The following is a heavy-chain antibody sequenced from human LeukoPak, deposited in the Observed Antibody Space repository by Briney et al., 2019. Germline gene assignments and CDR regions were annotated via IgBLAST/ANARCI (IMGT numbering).Heavy chain of an antibody. D-gene: IGHD2-2*01. CDR3: AVGNCPTTSCYPGVAFDI. J-gene: IGHJ3*02. V-gene: IGHV4-61*02. Sequence: SQTLSLTCTVSGGSISSGGYFWSWIRQPAGKGLEWIGRFYASGGTNYNPSLQSRVTISVDTSKNQFSLKLTSVTAADTAVYYCAVGNCPTTSCYPGVAFDIWGQGTMVTVSS. CDR2: FYASGGT. CDR1: GGSISSGGYF.